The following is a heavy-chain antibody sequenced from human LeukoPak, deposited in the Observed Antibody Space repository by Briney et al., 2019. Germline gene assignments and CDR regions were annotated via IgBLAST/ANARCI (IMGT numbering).Heavy chain of an antibody. D-gene: IGHD6-13*01. Sequence: SETLSLTCTVSGGSISNYYWSWIRQPPGKGLEWIGNIYPTGSTYYNPSLKSRVTISVDTSKNQFSLKVSSVSAADTAVYYCARAYSSSWYWNWFDPWGQGTLVTVSS. J-gene: IGHJ5*02. CDR1: GGSISNYY. CDR2: IYPTGST. CDR3: ARAYSSSWYWNWFDP. V-gene: IGHV4-4*08.